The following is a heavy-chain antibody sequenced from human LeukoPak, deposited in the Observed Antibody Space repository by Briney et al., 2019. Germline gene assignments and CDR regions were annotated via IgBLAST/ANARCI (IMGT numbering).Heavy chain of an antibody. D-gene: IGHD4-17*01. CDR1: GGSINTYY. J-gene: IGHJ6*02. V-gene: IGHV4-59*01. CDR2: IYNSGSI. CDR3: ASSLGDLGYYYYGMDV. Sequence: SETLSLTCTVSGGSINTYYWSWIRQPPGKGLEWIGYIYNSGSINYNPSLKSRVTISEDTSKNQFSLKMSSVTAADTAVYYCASSLGDLGYYYYGMDVWGQGATVTVSS.